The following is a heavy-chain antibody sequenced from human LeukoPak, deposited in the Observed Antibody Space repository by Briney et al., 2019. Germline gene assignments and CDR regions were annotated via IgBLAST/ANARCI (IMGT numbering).Heavy chain of an antibody. J-gene: IGHJ3*02. Sequence: GESLKISCKGSGYNFATDYIGWVRQMPGKGLEWMGIIYPGDSETNYSPSFKGQVTFSVDKSITTAYLQWSSLKASDTAMYYCARRAYASSFDAFDIWGQGTMVTVSS. D-gene: IGHD3-22*01. V-gene: IGHV5-51*01. CDR2: IYPGDSET. CDR1: GYNFATDY. CDR3: ARRAYASSFDAFDI.